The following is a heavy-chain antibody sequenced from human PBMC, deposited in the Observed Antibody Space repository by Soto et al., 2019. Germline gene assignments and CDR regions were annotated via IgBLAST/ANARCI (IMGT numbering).Heavy chain of an antibody. CDR3: ARGSYDSSGYYDY. J-gene: IGHJ4*02. CDR2: IYHSGST. Sequence: PSETLSLTCAVSGGSISSGGYSWSWIRQPPGKGLEWIGYIYHSGSTYYNPSLKSRVTISVDRSKNQFSLKLSSVTAADTAVYYCARGSYDSSGYYDYWGQGPLVTVS. CDR1: GGSISSGGYS. D-gene: IGHD3-22*01. V-gene: IGHV4-30-2*01.